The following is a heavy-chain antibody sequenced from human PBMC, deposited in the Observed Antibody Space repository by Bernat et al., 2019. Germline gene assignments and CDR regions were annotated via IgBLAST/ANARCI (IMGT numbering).Heavy chain of an antibody. CDR3: ARGHGGYNIPFDL. V-gene: IGHV3-30-3*01. D-gene: IGHD5-24*01. Sequence: QVQLVESGGGVVQPGRSLRLSCAASGFTFSSYAMHRVRQAPGKGLEWVAVISYDGSNKYYADSVKGRFTISRDNSKNTLYLQMNSLRAEDTAVYYCARGHGGYNIPFDLWGRGTLVTVSS. CDR2: ISYDGSNK. J-gene: IGHJ2*01. CDR1: GFTFSSYA.